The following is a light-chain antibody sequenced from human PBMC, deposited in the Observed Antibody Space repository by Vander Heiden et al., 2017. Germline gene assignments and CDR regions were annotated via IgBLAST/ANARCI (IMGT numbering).Light chain of an antibody. Sequence: DIVMTQSPLSLPVTPGEPASISCRSSQSLLHSNGYNYLDWYLQKQGQSPQLLIYLGSNRASGVHDRFSGSGSGTDFTLKISRVEAEDVGVYYCMQALQTPRTFGQGTKLEIK. CDR3: MQALQTPRT. CDR1: QSLLHSNGYNY. CDR2: LGS. J-gene: IGKJ2*01. V-gene: IGKV2-28*01.